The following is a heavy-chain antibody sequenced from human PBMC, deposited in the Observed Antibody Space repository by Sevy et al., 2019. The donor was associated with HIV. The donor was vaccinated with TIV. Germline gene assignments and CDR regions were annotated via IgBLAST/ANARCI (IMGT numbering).Heavy chain of an antibody. D-gene: IGHD1-26*01. CDR2: ITPNNGDT. J-gene: IGHJ1*01. CDR1: GYTFTNYH. CDR3: ARAPSGSQGPGQYFHH. Sequence: ASVKVSCKASGYTFTNYHITWVRQAPGQGLEWMGRITPNNGDTNYAQRLQGRVTMPTDTSTSTVYMELRSLRSDDTAVYYCARAPSGSQGPGQYFHHWGQGTLVTVSS. V-gene: IGHV1-18*01.